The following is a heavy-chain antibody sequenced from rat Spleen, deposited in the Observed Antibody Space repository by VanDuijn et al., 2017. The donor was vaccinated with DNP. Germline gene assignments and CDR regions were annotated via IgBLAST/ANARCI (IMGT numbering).Heavy chain of an antibody. V-gene: IGHV6-8*01. Sequence: EVQLVESGGGLVQPGRSLKLSCATSGFTFSYAWMHWVRQSPETQLEWVAQIKAKSNNYATYYAESVRGRFTISRDDSKSSVYLQMNSLKEEDTAIYYCIWDYKNHFDYWGQGVMVTVSS. D-gene: IGHD1-10*01. J-gene: IGHJ2*01. CDR2: IKAKSNNYAT. CDR1: GFTFSYAW. CDR3: IWDYKNHFDY.